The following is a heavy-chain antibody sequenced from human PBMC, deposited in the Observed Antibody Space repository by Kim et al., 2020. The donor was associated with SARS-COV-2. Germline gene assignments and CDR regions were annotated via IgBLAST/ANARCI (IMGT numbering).Heavy chain of an antibody. Sequence: GSTYYNPSLKSRVTISVDTSKNQFSLKLSSVTAADTAVYYCARSSWYGDYWGQGTLVTVSS. D-gene: IGHD6-13*01. V-gene: IGHV4-31*02. CDR2: GST. CDR3: ARSSWYGDY. J-gene: IGHJ4*02.